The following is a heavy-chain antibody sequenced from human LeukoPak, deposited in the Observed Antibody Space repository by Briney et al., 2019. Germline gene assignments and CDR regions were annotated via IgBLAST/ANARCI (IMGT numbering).Heavy chain of an antibody. D-gene: IGHD3-10*01. CDR3: AREVGSSGGAFDY. J-gene: IGHJ4*02. Sequence: LSLTCTVSGGSISSSSYYWGWIRQAPGKGLEWVSYISRSGVSIYYADSVKGRFTISRDSAKNSLYLQMNSLRAEDTAVYHCAREVGSSGGAFDYWGQGTLVTVSS. V-gene: IGHV3-11*01. CDR2: ISRSGVSI. CDR1: GGSISSSSYY.